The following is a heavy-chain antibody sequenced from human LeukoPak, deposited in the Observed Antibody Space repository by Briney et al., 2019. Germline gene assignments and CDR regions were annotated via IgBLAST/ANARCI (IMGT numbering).Heavy chain of an antibody. CDR3: ARESEGLANGIDY. CDR1: GGTFSSYA. Sequence: SVKVSCKASGGTFSSYAISWVRQAPGQGLEWMGGIIPIFGTANYAQKFQGRITITADKSTSTAYMELSSLRSEDTAVYYCARESEGLANGIDYWGQGTLITVSS. D-gene: IGHD3/OR15-3a*01. V-gene: IGHV1-69*06. J-gene: IGHJ4*02. CDR2: IIPIFGTA.